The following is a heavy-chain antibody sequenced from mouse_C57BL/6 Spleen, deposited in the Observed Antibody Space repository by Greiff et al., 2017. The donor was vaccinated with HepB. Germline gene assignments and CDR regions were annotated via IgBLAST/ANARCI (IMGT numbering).Heavy chain of an antibody. V-gene: IGHV5-6*01. CDR2: ISSGGSYT. D-gene: IGHD1-1*01. Sequence: EVMLVESGGDLVKPGGSLKLSCAASGFTFSSYGMSWVRQTPEKRLEWVATISSGGSYTYYPDSVKGRFTISRDNAKNTLYLQMSSLKSEDTAMYYCARQEYYGSRGYFDYWGQGTTLTVSS. CDR3: ARQEYYGSRGYFDY. CDR1: GFTFSSYG. J-gene: IGHJ2*01.